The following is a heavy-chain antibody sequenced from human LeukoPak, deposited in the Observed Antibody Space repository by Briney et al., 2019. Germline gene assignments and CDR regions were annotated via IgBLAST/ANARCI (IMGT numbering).Heavy chain of an antibody. D-gene: IGHD1-26*01. Sequence: SETLSLTCTVSGGSISSYYWSWIRQPAGKGLEWIGRIYTSGSANYNPSLKSRVTISVDTSKNQFSLKLSSVTAADTAVYYCARCIVGATVFDYWGQGTLVTVSS. CDR1: GGSISSYY. J-gene: IGHJ4*02. CDR2: IYTSGSA. V-gene: IGHV4-4*07. CDR3: ARCIVGATVFDY.